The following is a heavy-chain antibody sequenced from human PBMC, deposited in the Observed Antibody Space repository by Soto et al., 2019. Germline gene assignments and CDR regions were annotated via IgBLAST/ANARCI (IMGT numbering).Heavy chain of an antibody. CDR2: IYHSGST. V-gene: IGHV4-30-2*01. CDR3: ARDQLEGNWFDP. CDR1: GGSISSGGYS. Sequence: SETLSLTCAVSGGSISSGGYSWSWIRQPPGKGLEWIGYIYHSGSTYYNPSLKSRVTISVDRSKNQFSLNLSSVTAADTAVYYCARDQLEGNWFDPWGQGTLVTVSS. D-gene: IGHD1-1*01. J-gene: IGHJ5*02.